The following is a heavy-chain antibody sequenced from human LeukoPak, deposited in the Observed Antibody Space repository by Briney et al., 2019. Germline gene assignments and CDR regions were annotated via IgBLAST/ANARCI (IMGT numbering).Heavy chain of an antibody. CDR2: INPNTGDT. Sequence: ASVKASCKASGYTFTGYYLFWVRQAPRQGLEWMGWINPNTGDTRYGQKFQGRVTLTRDTSIRTTYMELSSLRSDDTAVYYCARDERFCNGDNHYPDLGYWGQGTLVTVSS. CDR1: GYTFTGYY. CDR3: ARDERFCNGDNHYPDLGY. J-gene: IGHJ4*02. D-gene: IGHD2-15*01. V-gene: IGHV1-2*02.